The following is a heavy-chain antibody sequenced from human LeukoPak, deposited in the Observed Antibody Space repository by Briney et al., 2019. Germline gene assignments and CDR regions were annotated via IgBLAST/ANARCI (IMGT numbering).Heavy chain of an antibody. J-gene: IGHJ4*02. CDR3: ARGGGTGIVGATYYFDY. CDR1: GGSFSGYD. D-gene: IGHD1-26*01. CDR2: INHSGST. Sequence: PSETLSLTCAVYGGSFSGYDWSWIRQPPGKGLEWIREINHSGSTNYNPSLKSRVTISVDTSKNQFSLKLSSVTAADTAVYYCARGGGTGIVGATYYFDYWGQGTLVTVSS. V-gene: IGHV4-34*01.